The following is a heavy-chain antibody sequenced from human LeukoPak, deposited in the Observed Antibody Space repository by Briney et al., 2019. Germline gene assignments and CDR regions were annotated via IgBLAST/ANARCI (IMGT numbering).Heavy chain of an antibody. CDR2: IYYSGST. CDR3: ARDIQGYLDY. V-gene: IGHV4-59*01. J-gene: IGHJ4*02. Sequence: PETLSLTCTVSGGSISSYYWSWIRQPPGKGLEWIGYIYYSGSTNYNPSLKSRVTISVDTSKNQFSLKLSSVTAADTAVYYCARDIQGYLDYWGQGTLVTVSS. CDR1: GGSISSYY.